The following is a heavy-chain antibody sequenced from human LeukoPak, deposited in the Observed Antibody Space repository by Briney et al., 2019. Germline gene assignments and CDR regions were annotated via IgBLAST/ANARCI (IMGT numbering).Heavy chain of an antibody. Sequence: ASVKVSCKASGYTFTSYDINWVRQATGQGLEWMGWMNPNSGNTGYAQKFQGRVTITRNTSISTAYMELSSLRSEDTAVYYCARNYYDFWSGYPSSYYYYYTDVWGKGTTVTVSS. J-gene: IGHJ6*03. V-gene: IGHV1-8*03. CDR2: MNPNSGNT. CDR3: ARNYYDFWSGYPSSYYYYYTDV. CDR1: GYTFTSYD. D-gene: IGHD3-3*01.